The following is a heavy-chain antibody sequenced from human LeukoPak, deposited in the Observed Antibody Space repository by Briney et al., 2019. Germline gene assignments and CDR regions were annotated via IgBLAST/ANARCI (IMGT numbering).Heavy chain of an antibody. J-gene: IGHJ4*02. CDR3: AREEGGTGGFDY. V-gene: IGHV4-59*01. Sequence: SETLSLTCTVSGGSISSYYWSWIRQPPGKGLEWIGYIYYSGSTNYNPSLKSRVTISVDTSKNQFSLKLSSVTAADTAVYYCAREEGGTGGFDYWGQGTLVTVSS. CDR1: GGSISSYY. CDR2: IYYSGST. D-gene: IGHD1-1*01.